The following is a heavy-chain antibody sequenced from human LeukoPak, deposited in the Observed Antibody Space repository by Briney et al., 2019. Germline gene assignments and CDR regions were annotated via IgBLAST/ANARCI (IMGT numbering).Heavy chain of an antibody. V-gene: IGHV4-4*07. D-gene: IGHD5-18*01. Sequence: PSETLSLTCTVSGGSISSYYWSWIRQPAGKGLEWNGRIYTSGSTNYNPSLKSRVTISIDTSKNQFSLKLNSVTAADTAVYYCARGRGYSYAFDYWGQGTLVTVSS. J-gene: IGHJ4*02. CDR1: GGSISSYY. CDR3: ARGRGYSYAFDY. CDR2: IYTSGST.